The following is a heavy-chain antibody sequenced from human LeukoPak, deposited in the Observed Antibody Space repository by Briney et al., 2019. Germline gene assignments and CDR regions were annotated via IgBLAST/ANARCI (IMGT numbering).Heavy chain of an antibody. V-gene: IGHV3-21*01. Sequence: GGSLRLSCAASGFTFSSYSMNWVRQAPGKGLEWVSSISSSSSYIYYADSVKGRFTISRDNAKNSLYLQMNSLRAEDTAVYYCARGGDGLLDYWGQGTLITVSS. D-gene: IGHD3-10*01. CDR3: ARGGDGLLDY. J-gene: IGHJ4*02. CDR1: GFTFSSYS. CDR2: ISSSSSYI.